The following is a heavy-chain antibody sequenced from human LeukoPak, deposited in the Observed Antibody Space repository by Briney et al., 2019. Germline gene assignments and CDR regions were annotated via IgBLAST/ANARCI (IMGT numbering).Heavy chain of an antibody. CDR2: ISSSSSTK. CDR3: ARVSLRGTTVTTRGVAFDI. V-gene: IGHV3-48*01. CDR1: GFTFSSYS. J-gene: IGHJ3*02. Sequence: PGGSLRLSCAASGFTFSSYSMNWVRQAPGKGLEWVSYISSSSSTKYYADSMKGRFTISRDNAKNSLYLQMNRLRAEDTAVYYCARVSLRGTTVTTRGVAFDIWGQGTMVTVSS. D-gene: IGHD4-17*01.